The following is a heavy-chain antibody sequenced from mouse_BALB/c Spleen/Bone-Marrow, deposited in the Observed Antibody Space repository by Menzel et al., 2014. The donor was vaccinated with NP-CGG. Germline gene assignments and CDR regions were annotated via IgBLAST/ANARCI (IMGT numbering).Heavy chain of an antibody. D-gene: IGHD2-3*01. CDR3: ARGGIYDGYPY. J-gene: IGHJ3*01. Sequence: QVQLKESGAELAKPRASVKMSCKASGYTFTNYWMHWVKQRPGQGLEWIGYIDPSTGYTEYNQKFKDKATLTADKSSSTAYMQLSSLTSEDSAVYYCARGGIYDGYPYWGQGTLVTVSA. CDR2: IDPSTGYT. CDR1: GYTFTNYW. V-gene: IGHV1-7*01.